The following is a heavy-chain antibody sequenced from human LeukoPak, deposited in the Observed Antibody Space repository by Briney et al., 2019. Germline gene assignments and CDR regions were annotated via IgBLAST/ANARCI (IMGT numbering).Heavy chain of an antibody. Sequence: SETLSLTCTVSGGSISNSDYYWGWIRQPPGQGLEWIGSIYHSGSTYYNPSLKSRVTISVDTSKKQFSLKLSSVTAADTAVYYCARASRYYHMLTGYYLSAFDYRGQGTLVTVSS. J-gene: IGHJ4*02. CDR3: ARASRYYHMLTGYYLSAFDY. D-gene: IGHD3-9*01. CDR1: GGSISNSDYY. CDR2: IYHSGST. V-gene: IGHV4-39*01.